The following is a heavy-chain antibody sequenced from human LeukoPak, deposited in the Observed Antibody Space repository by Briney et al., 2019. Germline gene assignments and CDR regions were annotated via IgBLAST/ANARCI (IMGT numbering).Heavy chain of an antibody. CDR2: IYYSGST. CDR3: AGGYVRRGDAFDI. J-gene: IGHJ3*02. Sequence: SETLSLTCTVSGGSISSSSYDWGWIRHPPGKGLESIGSIYYSGSTYYNPSLKSRVTISVDTSKNQLSLKLSSVTAADAAVYYCAGGYVRRGDAFDIWGQGTMVTVSS. V-gene: IGHV4-39*01. D-gene: IGHD5-12*01. CDR1: GGSISSSSYD.